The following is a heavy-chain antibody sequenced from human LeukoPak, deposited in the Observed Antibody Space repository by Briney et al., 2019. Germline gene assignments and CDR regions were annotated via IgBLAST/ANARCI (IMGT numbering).Heavy chain of an antibody. CDR3: ARSPGTRYYXYXXXXXV. D-gene: IGHD1-7*01. J-gene: IGHJ6*02. Sequence: PSETLPLTCAVYGGSFSGYYWSWIRQPPGKGLEWIGEINHSGSTNYNPSLKSRVTISVDTSKNQFSLKLSSVTAADTAVYYCARSPGTRYYXYXXXXXVWGXGTTXTVSS. CDR1: GGSFSGYY. CDR2: INHSGST. V-gene: IGHV4-34*01.